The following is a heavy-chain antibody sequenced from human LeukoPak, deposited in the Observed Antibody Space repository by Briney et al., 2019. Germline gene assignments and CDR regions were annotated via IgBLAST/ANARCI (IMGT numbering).Heavy chain of an antibody. CDR2: ISYDGGNK. CDR1: GFTFSSYA. J-gene: IGHJ6*02. CDR3: AKDSNQWLEYYYYGMDV. V-gene: IGHV3-30-3*01. Sequence: GRSLRLSCAASGFTFSSYAMHWVRQAPGKGLEWVAVISYDGGNKYYADSVKGRFTISRDNSKNTLYLQMNSLRAEDTAVYYCAKDSNQWLEYYYYGMDVWGQGTTVTVSS. D-gene: IGHD6-19*01.